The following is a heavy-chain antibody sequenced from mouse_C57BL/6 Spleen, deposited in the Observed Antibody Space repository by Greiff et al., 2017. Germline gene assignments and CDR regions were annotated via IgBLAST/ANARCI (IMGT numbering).Heavy chain of an antibody. CDR1: GYTFTSYW. CDR2: IDPSDSYT. Sequence: QVKLQQPGAELVMPGASVKLSCKASGYTFTSYWMHWVKQRPGQGLEWIGEIDPSDSYTNYDQKFTGKSTLTVDKSSSTAYMQLSSLTSEDSAVYYCARSLFNYYGSLAYWGQGTLVTVSA. CDR3: ARSLFNYYGSLAY. D-gene: IGHD1-1*01. V-gene: IGHV1-69*01. J-gene: IGHJ3*01.